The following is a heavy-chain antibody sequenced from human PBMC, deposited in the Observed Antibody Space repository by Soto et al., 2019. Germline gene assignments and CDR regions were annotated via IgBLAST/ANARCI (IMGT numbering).Heavy chain of an antibody. V-gene: IGHV3-23*01. CDR3: AKDPRLYDFDY. CDR1: GFTFSSYS. J-gene: IGHJ4*02. Sequence: GGSLRLSCAASGFTFSSYSMNWVRQAPGKGLEWVSSISGSGGSTYYADSVKGRFTISRDNSKNTLYLQMNSLRAEDTAVYYCAKDPRLYDFDYWGQGTLVTVSS. D-gene: IGHD3-16*01. CDR2: ISGSGGST.